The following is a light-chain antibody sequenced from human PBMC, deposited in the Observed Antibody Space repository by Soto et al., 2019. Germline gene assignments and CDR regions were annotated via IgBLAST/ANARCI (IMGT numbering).Light chain of an antibody. J-gene: IGLJ1*01. CDR3: CSYAGTVAYV. CDR1: GSVVGAYNL. CDR2: EVN. V-gene: IGLV2-23*02. Sequence: QSVLTQPASVSGSPGQSITISCAGTGSVVGAYNLVSWYQQHPGNASKLIICEVNTRLSGFSNRFSGSKSGDTASLTISGLQAEDEADYFCCSYAGTVAYVFGTGTKVTVL.